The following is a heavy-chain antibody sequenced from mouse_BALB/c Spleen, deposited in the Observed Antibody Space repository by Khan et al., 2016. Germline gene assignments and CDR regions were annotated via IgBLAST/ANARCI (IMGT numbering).Heavy chain of an antibody. CDR1: GYSINSDYA. J-gene: IGHJ1*01. Sequence: EVKLLEPGPGLVKPSQSLALTCTVTGYSINSDYAWNWIRQFPGNKLEWMGYIIYSGTISYNPSLKSRVSITRDTSKNQFFLQLNSVTPEDTATYFCGRRQLAEWYIAVWGAGTMVTVSS. D-gene: IGHD4-1*02. V-gene: IGHV3-2*02. CDR3: GRRQLAEWYIAV. CDR2: IIYSGTI.